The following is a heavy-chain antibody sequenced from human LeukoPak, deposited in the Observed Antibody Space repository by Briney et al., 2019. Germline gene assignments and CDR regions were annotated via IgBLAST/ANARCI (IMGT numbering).Heavy chain of an antibody. CDR1: GGSISSGSYY. CDR2: IYTSGST. D-gene: IGHD6-13*01. Sequence: SETLSLTCTVSGGSISSGSYYWSWIRQPAGKGLEWIGRIYTSGSTNYNPSLKSRVTISVDTSKNQFSLKLSSVTAADTAVYYCASWSSSWGLFDYWGQGTLVTVSP. CDR3: ASWSSSWGLFDY. J-gene: IGHJ4*02. V-gene: IGHV4-61*02.